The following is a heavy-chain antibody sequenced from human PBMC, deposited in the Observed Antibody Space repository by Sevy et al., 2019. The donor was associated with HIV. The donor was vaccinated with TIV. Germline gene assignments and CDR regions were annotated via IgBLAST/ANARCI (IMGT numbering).Heavy chain of an antibody. D-gene: IGHD3-9*01. Sequence: GGSLRLSCAASGFTFSSYAMSWVRQAPGTGLEWVSAISGSGGSTYYADSVKGRFTISRDNSKNTLYLQMNSLRAEDTVVYYGAKVSDWGYYFDYWGPGTLVTVSS. CDR1: GFTFSSYA. CDR3: AKVSDWGYYFDY. V-gene: IGHV3-23*01. J-gene: IGHJ4*02. CDR2: ISGSGGST.